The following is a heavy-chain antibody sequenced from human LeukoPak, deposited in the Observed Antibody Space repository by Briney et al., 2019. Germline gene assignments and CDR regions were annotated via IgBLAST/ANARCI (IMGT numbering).Heavy chain of an antibody. J-gene: IGHJ4*02. D-gene: IGHD2-21*02. CDR1: GGSFSGYY. CDR2: INHSGST. CDR3: ARRLCGGDCYSTFSY. Sequence: SETLSLTCAVYGGSFSGYYWSWIRQPPGKGLKWIGEINHSGSTNYNPSLKSRVTISVDTSKNQFSLKLSSVTAADTAVYYCARRLCGGDCYSTFSYWGQGTLVTVSS. V-gene: IGHV4-34*01.